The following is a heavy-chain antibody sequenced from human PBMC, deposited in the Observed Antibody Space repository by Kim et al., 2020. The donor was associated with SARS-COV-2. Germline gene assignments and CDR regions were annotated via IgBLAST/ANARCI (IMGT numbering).Heavy chain of an antibody. Sequence: GLTIVNVIYTEGDKYYADSVKGRFTSSRDNSKNTLILHMNNLRAEDTALYYCATRRGSGTYYPFDSWGQGTLVTVSS. V-gene: IGHV3-53*01. J-gene: IGHJ4*02. D-gene: IGHD3-10*01. CDR2: IYTEGDK. CDR3: ATRRGSGTYYPFDS.